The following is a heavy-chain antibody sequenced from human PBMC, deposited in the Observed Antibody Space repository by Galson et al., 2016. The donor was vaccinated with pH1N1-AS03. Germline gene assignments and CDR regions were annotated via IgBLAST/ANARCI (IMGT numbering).Heavy chain of an antibody. CDR2: IRGNGDST. D-gene: IGHD5-12*01. V-gene: IGHV3-23*01. CDR1: GFSFNSYA. CDR3: VKGSWGIDIVDRIAHCGMDV. Sequence: SLRLSCAASGFSFNSYATQWVCQAPGEGLEWVSGIRGNGDSTYYADSVKGRFTISRDNSKDMFYLQMTSLRGDDTAVYYCVKGSWGIDIVDRIAHCGMDVWGQGTTVTVSS. J-gene: IGHJ6*02.